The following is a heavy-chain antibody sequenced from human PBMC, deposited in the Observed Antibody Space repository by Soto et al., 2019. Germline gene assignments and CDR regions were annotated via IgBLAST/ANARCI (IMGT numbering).Heavy chain of an antibody. CDR1: GFTFSSYG. Sequence: QVQLVESGGGVVQPGRSLRLSCAASGFTFSSYGMHWVRQAPGKGLEWVAVISYDGSNKYYADSVKGRFTISRDNSKNTLYLQMNSLRAEDTAVYYCANYRTVTRPILWGEGTMVTVSS. D-gene: IGHD4-17*01. CDR2: ISYDGSNK. CDR3: ANYRTVTRPIL. V-gene: IGHV3-30*18. J-gene: IGHJ3*01.